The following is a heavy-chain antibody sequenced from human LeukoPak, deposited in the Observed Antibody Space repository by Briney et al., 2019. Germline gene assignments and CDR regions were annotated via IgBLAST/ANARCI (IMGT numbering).Heavy chain of an antibody. Sequence: PGWSLRLSCAASGFTFSDAWMSWVRQAPGKGLDWVGRIKSKTYGGTTDYAAPVKGRFTISRDDSKNTLYLQMNSLKIEDTAVYYCARYYGDSGSQYYFDYWGQGTLVTVSS. V-gene: IGHV3-15*01. D-gene: IGHD3-22*01. CDR3: ARYYGDSGSQYYFDY. CDR1: GFTFSDAW. J-gene: IGHJ4*02. CDR2: IKSKTYGGTT.